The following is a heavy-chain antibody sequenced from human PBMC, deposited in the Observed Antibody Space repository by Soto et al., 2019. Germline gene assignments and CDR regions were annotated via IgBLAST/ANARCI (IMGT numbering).Heavy chain of an antibody. CDR3: AVTPYSSSWYGFFQH. D-gene: IGHD6-13*01. J-gene: IGHJ1*01. Sequence: QVQLVESGGGVVQPGRSLRLSCAASGFTFSSYGMHWVRQAPDKGLEWVAVISYDGSNKYYPDSVKGRFTISRDNSKNTLYLQMNSLRAEDTAVYYCAVTPYSSSWYGFFQHWGQGTLVTVSS. V-gene: IGHV3-30*03. CDR2: ISYDGSNK. CDR1: GFTFSSYG.